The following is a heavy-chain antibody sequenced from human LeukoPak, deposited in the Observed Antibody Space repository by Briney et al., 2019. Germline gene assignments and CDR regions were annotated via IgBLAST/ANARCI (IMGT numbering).Heavy chain of an antibody. V-gene: IGHV4-39*07. J-gene: IGHJ4*02. D-gene: IGHD3-22*01. Sequence: PSETLSLTCTVSGGSISSSGYYWAWIRQPPGKGLEWIGSIYYSGSTYYNPSLKSRVTISVDTSKNQFSLKLSSVTAADTAVYYCAREGYYDSSGYYFWGQGTLVTVSS. CDR1: GGSISSSGYY. CDR3: AREGYYDSSGYYF. CDR2: IYYSGST.